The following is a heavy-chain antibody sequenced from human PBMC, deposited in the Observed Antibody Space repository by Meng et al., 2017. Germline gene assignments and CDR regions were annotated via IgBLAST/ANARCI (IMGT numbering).Heavy chain of an antibody. CDR3: ASELNTYGSGSYAY. J-gene: IGHJ4*02. CDR1: GYTFTGYY. V-gene: IGHV1-2*06. CDR2: INPNSGGT. Sequence: QGQLVQSGAEVKKPGASVKVSCKASGYTFTGYYMHWVRQAPGQGLEWMGRINPNSGGTNHAQKFQGRVTMTRDTSISTAYMELSRLRSDDTAVYYCASELNTYGSGSYAYWGQGTLVTVSS. D-gene: IGHD3-10*01.